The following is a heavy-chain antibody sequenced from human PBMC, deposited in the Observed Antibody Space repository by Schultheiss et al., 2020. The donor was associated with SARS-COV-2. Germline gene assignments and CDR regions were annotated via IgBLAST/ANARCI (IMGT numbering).Heavy chain of an antibody. D-gene: IGHD7-27*01. Sequence: ASVKVSCKASGYTFTSYDINWVRQATGQGLEWMGWMNPNSGGTNYAQKFQGRVTMTRDTSISTAYMELSRLRSDDTAVYYCARFLTGNDAFDIWGQGTMVTVSS. CDR2: MNPNSGGT. CDR1: GYTFTSYD. V-gene: IGHV1-2*02. CDR3: ARFLTGNDAFDI. J-gene: IGHJ3*02.